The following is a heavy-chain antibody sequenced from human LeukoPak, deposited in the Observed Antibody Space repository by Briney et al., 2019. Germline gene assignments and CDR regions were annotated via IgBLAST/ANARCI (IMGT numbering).Heavy chain of an antibody. CDR2: ISSSSSYT. CDR3: TKGGGSSWSWTDY. V-gene: IGHV3-23*01. Sequence: PGGSLRLSCVASGFTFSNLAMGWVRQAPGKGLEWVSYISSSSSYTNYADSVKGRFTISRDNSKNTLYLQMNRLRAEDTAVYYCTKGGGSSWSWTDYWGQGTLVTVSS. D-gene: IGHD6-13*01. CDR1: GFTFSNLA. J-gene: IGHJ4*02.